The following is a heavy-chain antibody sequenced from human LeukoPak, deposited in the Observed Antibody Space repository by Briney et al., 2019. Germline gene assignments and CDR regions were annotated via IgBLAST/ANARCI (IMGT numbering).Heavy chain of an antibody. CDR1: GFNLSSYS. J-gene: IGHJ4*02. CDR3: ARISRSHDYDY. Sequence: GALRLSCAASGFNLSSYSMHWVRQAPGKGPEYVSAISSYGGSTYYANSVKDRFTISRDNSKNTVYLQMGSLRTEDMAVYYCARISRSHDYDYWGQGTLVTVSS. D-gene: IGHD6-6*01. CDR2: ISSYGGST. V-gene: IGHV3-64*01.